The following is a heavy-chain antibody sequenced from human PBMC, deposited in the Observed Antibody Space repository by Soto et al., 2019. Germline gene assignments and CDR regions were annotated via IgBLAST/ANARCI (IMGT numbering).Heavy chain of an antibody. D-gene: IGHD3-3*01. V-gene: IGHV4-39*01. Sequence: SETLSLTCTVSGGSISSSSYYWGWIRQPPGKGLEWIGSIYYSGSTYYNPSLKSRVTISVDTSKNQFSLKLSSVTAADTAVYYCASGSWGGITIFGVVPFYYFDYWGQGTLVTVSS. CDR2: IYYSGST. CDR3: ASGSWGGITIFGVVPFYYFDY. CDR1: GGSISSSSYY. J-gene: IGHJ4*02.